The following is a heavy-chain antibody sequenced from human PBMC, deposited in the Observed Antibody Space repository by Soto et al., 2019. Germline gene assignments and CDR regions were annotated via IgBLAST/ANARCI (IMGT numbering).Heavy chain of an antibody. CDR2: INPNSGGP. V-gene: IGHV1-2*02. J-gene: IGHJ6*02. D-gene: IGHD2-2*02. CDR3: ASLMYCSSTSCYNTTPYGMDV. Sequence: SVKVSCKASGYTFTGYYMHWVRQAPGQGLAWMGWINPNSGGPNYAQKFKGRVTMTRYTSISTAYMELGRLRSDDTAVYYCASLMYCSSTSCYNTTPYGMDVWGQGATFTVSS. CDR1: GYTFTGYY.